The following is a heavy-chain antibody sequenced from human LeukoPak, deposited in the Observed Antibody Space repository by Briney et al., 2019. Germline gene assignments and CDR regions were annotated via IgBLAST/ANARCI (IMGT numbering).Heavy chain of an antibody. D-gene: IGHD2-15*01. CDR3: ARRYCTGGNCYFLGPIFR. V-gene: IGHV4-39*01. CDR2: IYYSGST. J-gene: IGHJ4*02. Sequence: SETLSLTCTVSGGSISSSSYHWGWIRQPPGKGLEWIGSIYYSGSTYYNPSLKSRVTISVDTSKNQFSLKLSSVTPADTSVYYCARRYCTGGNCYFLGPIFRWGQGTLVTVSS. CDR1: GGSISSSSYH.